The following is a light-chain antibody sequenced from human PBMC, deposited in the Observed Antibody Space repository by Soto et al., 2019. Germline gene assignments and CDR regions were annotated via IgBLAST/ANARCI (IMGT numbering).Light chain of an antibody. CDR2: EVT. CDR3: SSYRSTTVV. Sequence: QSALTQPASVSGSPGQSITISCTGTSSDIGGSNYVSWYQQHPGKAPKLIIYEVTNRPSGVSDRFSGSKSDNTASLIISGLQAEDEAHYYCSSYRSTTVVFGSGTKGTVL. CDR1: SSDIGGSNY. J-gene: IGLJ1*01. V-gene: IGLV2-14*01.